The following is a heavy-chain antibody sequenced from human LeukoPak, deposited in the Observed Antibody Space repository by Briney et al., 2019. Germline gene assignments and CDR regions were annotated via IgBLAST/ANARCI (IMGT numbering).Heavy chain of an antibody. D-gene: IGHD6-13*01. Sequence: SETLSLTCTVSGGSISSGSYYWSWIRQPAGKGLEWIGRIYTSGSTNYNPSLKSRVTISVDTSKNQFSLKLSSVTAADTAVYYCARDSLIAAAETGFDYWGQGTLVTVSS. CDR1: GGSISSGSYY. V-gene: IGHV4-61*02. CDR2: IYTSGST. J-gene: IGHJ4*02. CDR3: ARDSLIAAAETGFDY.